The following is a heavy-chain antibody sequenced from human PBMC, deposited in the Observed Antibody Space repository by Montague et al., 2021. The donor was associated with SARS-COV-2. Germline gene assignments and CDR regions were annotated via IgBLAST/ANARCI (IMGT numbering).Heavy chain of an antibody. Sequence: SLRLSCAASGFTFSNYEMNWVRQAPGKGLEWVLYISSSGSTIYYADSVKGRFTISRDNAQNSLYLQMNILRAEDTGVYYCARDRGYGDFYYYGMDVWGQGTTVTVSS. CDR3: ARDRGYGDFYYYGMDV. CDR2: ISSSGSTI. J-gene: IGHJ6*02. CDR1: GFTFSNYE. D-gene: IGHD3-10*01. V-gene: IGHV3-48*03.